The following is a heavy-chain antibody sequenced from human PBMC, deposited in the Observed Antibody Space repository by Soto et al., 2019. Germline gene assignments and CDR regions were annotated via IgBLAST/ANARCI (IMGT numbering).Heavy chain of an antibody. Sequence: EVQLGETGGGLVQPGGSLRLSCAASGLNVSYNYMNWVRQAPGKGLDWVSVLYKSGPTYYAESVKGRFTISRDNVKKTVYLEMNNLRVDDTAVYYFARDTTQGAGWFDPWCRGTLVTVSS. D-gene: IGHD1-1*01. J-gene: IGHJ5*02. CDR2: LYKSGPT. V-gene: IGHV3-53*02. CDR1: GLNVSYNY. CDR3: ARDTTQGAGWFDP.